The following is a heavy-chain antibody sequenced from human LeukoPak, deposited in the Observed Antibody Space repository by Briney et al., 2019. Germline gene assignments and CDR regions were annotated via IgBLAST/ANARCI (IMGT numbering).Heavy chain of an antibody. CDR3: ARVVDVNSYGLFDY. V-gene: IGHV1-3*01. D-gene: IGHD5-18*01. CDR1: GYTFTSYA. CDR2: INAGNGNT. J-gene: IGHJ4*02. Sequence: GAPVKVSCKASGYTFTSYAMHWVRQAPGQRLEWMGWINAGNGNTKYSRKFQGRVTITRDTSASTAYMELSSLRSEDTAVYYCARVVDVNSYGLFDYWGQGTLVTVSS.